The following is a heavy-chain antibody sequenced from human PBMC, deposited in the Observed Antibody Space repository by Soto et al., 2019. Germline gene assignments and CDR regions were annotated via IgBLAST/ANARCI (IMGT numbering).Heavy chain of an antibody. CDR1: GFTFGDYA. CDR3: TRVRRVRGVYFDY. Sequence: TGGSLRLSCTASGFTFGDYAMSWFRQAPGKGLEWVGFIRSKAYGGTTEYAASVKGRFTISRDDSKSIAYLQMNSLKTEDTAVYYCTRVRRVRGVYFDYWGQGTLVTVSS. J-gene: IGHJ4*02. V-gene: IGHV3-49*03. D-gene: IGHD3-10*01. CDR2: IRSKAYGGTT.